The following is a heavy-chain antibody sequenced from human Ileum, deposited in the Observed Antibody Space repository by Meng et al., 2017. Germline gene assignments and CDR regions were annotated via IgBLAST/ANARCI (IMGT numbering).Heavy chain of an antibody. CDR2: IHPGGST. Sequence: VQLRQWGAGLLKPSETLPLTCAVYDGSLGGYYLMWIRQPPRKGLEWVGEIHPGGSTSYNPSLQSRVTIAVDTSKNQFSVTLSSVSAADTAVYYCATGVDWAKSGNIWGQGTLVTVSS. J-gene: IGHJ4*02. D-gene: IGHD3-9*01. CDR3: ATGVDWAKSGNI. CDR1: DGSLGGYY. V-gene: IGHV4-34*01.